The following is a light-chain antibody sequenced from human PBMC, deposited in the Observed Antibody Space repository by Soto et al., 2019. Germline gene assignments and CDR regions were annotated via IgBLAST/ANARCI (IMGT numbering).Light chain of an antibody. V-gene: IGKV3-11*01. Sequence: EIVLTQSPATLSLSPGERATLSCRASQSVSTYLAWYQQKPGQAPRLLIYDASNRATSVPARCSGRGSGTDFTLTISSLEAEDFAVYYCQQRANWSPVTFGPGTRVDIK. CDR3: QQRANWSPVT. J-gene: IGKJ3*01. CDR1: QSVSTY. CDR2: DAS.